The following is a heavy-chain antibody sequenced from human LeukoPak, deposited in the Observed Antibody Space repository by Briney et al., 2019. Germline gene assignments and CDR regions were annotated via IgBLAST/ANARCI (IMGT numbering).Heavy chain of an antibody. CDR2: IYHSGST. CDR1: GGSISCGGYS. Sequence: PSETLSLTCGVSGGSISCGGYSWSWIRQPRGEGLGWIGYIYHSGSTYYNPSPKTRVTTSLATSQHQFTLKLSSATAADTAVYYCARASSYSSSTFQRWGQRTLVTASS. CDR3: ARASSYSSSTFQR. J-gene: IGHJ1*01. V-gene: IGHV4-30-2*01. D-gene: IGHD6-6*01.